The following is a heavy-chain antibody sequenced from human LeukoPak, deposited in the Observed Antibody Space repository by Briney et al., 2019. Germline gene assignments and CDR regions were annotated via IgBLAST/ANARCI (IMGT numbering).Heavy chain of an antibody. CDR1: GFSFSSSW. CDR3: AKAFGELLFAPDY. V-gene: IGHV3-74*01. D-gene: IGHD3-10*01. J-gene: IGHJ4*02. CDR2: INSDGSST. Sequence: GGSLRLSCAVSGFSFSSSWFHWVRQGPGKGLVWVSRINSDGSSTIYADSVKGRFSISRDNAKNTVYLQMNSLRAEDSAVYYCAKAFGELLFAPDYWGQGTLVTVSS.